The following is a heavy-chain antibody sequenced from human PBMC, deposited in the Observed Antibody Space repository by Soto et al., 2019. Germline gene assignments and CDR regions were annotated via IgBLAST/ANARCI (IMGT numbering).Heavy chain of an antibody. V-gene: IGHV3-30-3*01. D-gene: IGHD1-1*01. J-gene: IGHJ5*02. Sequence: GGSLRLSCAASGFTFSSYAMHWVRQAPGKGLEWVAVISYDGSNKYYADSVKGRFTISSANSKNTLYLQMNSMRAEDTAVYFCARGPRPASRPPYNGVDPWGQGPRVTVSS. CDR2: ISYDGSNK. CDR1: GFTFSSYA. CDR3: ARGPRPASRPPYNGVDP.